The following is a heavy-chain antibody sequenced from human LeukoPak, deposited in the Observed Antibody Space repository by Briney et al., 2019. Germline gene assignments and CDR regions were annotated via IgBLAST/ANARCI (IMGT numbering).Heavy chain of an antibody. CDR1: GYSFTSYW. CDR2: IYPGDSDT. Sequence: GESLKVSCKGSGYSFTSYWIGWVRQMPGKGLEWMGIIYPGDSDTRYSPSFQGQVTISADKSISTAYLQWSSLKASNTAMYSGARMRGDGYSKNWFDPWGKGTRVTVSS. CDR3: ARMRGDGYSKNWFDP. J-gene: IGHJ5*02. D-gene: IGHD5-24*01. V-gene: IGHV5-51*01.